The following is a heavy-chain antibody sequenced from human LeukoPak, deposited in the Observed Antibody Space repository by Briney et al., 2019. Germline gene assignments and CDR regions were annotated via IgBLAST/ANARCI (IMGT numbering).Heavy chain of an antibody. Sequence: PGRSLRLSCAASGFTFSSYAMHWVRQAPGKGLEWVAVISYDGSNKYYADSVKGRFTISRDNSKNTLYLQMNSLRAEDTAVYYCAKHRSFYGNSAVDSWGQGTLVTVSS. D-gene: IGHD4-23*01. CDR2: ISYDGSNK. J-gene: IGHJ4*02. CDR3: AKHRSFYGNSAVDS. CDR1: GFTFSSYA. V-gene: IGHV3-30-3*02.